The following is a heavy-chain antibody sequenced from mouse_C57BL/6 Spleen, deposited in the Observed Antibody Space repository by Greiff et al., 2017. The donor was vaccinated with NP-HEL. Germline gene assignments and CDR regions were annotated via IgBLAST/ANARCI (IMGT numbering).Heavy chain of an antibody. Sequence: ESGAELARPGASVKLSCKASGYTFTSYGISWVKQRTGQGLEWIGEIYPRSGNTYYNEKFKGKATLTADKSSSTAYMELRSLTSEDSAVYFCARWGTTVVATGYFDYWGQGTTLTVSS. CDR3: ARWGTTVVATGYFDY. J-gene: IGHJ2*01. CDR2: IYPRSGNT. V-gene: IGHV1-81*01. CDR1: GYTFTSYG. D-gene: IGHD1-1*01.